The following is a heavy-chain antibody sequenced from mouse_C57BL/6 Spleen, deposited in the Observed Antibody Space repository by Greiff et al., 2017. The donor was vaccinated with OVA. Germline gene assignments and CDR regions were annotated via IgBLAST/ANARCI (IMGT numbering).Heavy chain of an antibody. CDR2: IRNKANGYTT. CDR1: GFTFTDYY. D-gene: IGHD1-1*01. J-gene: IGHJ2*01. Sequence: EVKLVESGGGLVQPGGSLSLSCAASGFTFTDYYMSWVRQPPGKVLEWLGFIRNKANGYTTEYSASVKGRFTISRDNSQSILYLQMNALRAEDSATYYCARSYYYGSSGDYFDYWGQGTTLTVSS. CDR3: ARSYYYGSSGDYFDY. V-gene: IGHV7-3*01.